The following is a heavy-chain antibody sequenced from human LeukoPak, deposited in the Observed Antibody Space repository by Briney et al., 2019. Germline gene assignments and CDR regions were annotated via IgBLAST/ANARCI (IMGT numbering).Heavy chain of an antibody. CDR2: IYYSGST. J-gene: IGHJ2*01. CDR1: GGSISSSSYY. V-gene: IGHV4-39*07. CDR3: ARVLRYCSSTSCYEYWYFDL. D-gene: IGHD2-2*01. Sequence: SETLSLTCTVSGGSISSSSYYWGWIRQPPGKGLEWIGSIYYSGSTNYNPSLKSRVTISVDTSKNQFSLKLSSVTAADTAVYYCARVLRYCSSTSCYEYWYFDLWGRGTLVTVSS.